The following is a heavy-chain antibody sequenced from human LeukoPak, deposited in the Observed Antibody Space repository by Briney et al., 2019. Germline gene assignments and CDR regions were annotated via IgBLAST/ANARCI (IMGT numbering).Heavy chain of an antibody. CDR1: GFTLSSYA. V-gene: IGHV3-30*04. CDR2: ISYDGSNK. D-gene: IGHD3-3*01. J-gene: IGHJ3*02. Sequence: GGSLRLSCAASGFTLSSYAMHWVRQAPGKGLEWVAVISYDGSNKYYADSVKGRFTISRDNSKNTLYLQMNSLRAEDTAVYYCARAWGLTTNDAFDIWGQGTMVTVSS. CDR3: ARAWGLTTNDAFDI.